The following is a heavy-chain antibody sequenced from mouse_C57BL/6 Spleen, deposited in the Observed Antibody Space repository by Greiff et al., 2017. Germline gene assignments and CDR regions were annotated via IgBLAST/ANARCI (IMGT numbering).Heavy chain of an antibody. Sequence: EVKLVESGGDLVKPGASLKLSCAASGFTFSSYGMSWVRQTPDKRLEWVATISSGGSYTYYPDSMKGRFTISGDNAKNTLYLQMSSLKSEDTAMYYCARLRSNGFANWGQGTLVTVSA. D-gene: IGHD2-5*01. CDR3: ARLRSNGFAN. CDR1: GFTFSSYG. V-gene: IGHV5-6*01. CDR2: ISSGGSYT. J-gene: IGHJ3*01.